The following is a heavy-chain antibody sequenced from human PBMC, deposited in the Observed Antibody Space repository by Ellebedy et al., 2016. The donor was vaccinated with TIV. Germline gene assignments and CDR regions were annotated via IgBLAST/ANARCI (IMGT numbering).Heavy chain of an antibody. CDR3: ARDPGWEGLGSNLYYYYYGMDV. CDR2: IYYSGST. CDR1: GGSISSYY. D-gene: IGHD6-19*01. V-gene: IGHV4-59*01. J-gene: IGHJ6*02. Sequence: MPSETLSLTCTVSGGSISSYYWSWIRQPPGKGLEWIGYIYYSGSTNYNPSLKSRVTISVDTSKNQFSLKLSSVTAADTAVYYCARDPGWEGLGSNLYYYYYGMDVWGQGTTVTVSS.